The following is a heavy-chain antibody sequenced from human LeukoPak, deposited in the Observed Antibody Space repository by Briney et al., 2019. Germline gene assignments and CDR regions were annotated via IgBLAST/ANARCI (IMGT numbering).Heavy chain of an antibody. J-gene: IGHJ6*03. CDR3: ARDGSTSCSCMDV. V-gene: IGHV3-74*01. Sequence: GGSLRLSCAASGFTFSSYWMHWVRQAPGKGLVWVSRINSDGSSTRYADSVKGRFTISRDNAKNSLYLQMNSLRAEDTAVYYCARDGSTSCSCMDVWGKGTTVTISS. CDR1: GFTFSSYW. CDR2: INSDGSST. D-gene: IGHD2-2*01.